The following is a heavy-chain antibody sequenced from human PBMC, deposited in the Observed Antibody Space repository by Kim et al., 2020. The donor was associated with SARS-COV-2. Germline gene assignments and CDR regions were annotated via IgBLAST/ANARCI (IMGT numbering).Heavy chain of an antibody. CDR2: ISYDGSNK. Sequence: GGSLRLSCAASGFMFSRYGMHWVRQAPGKGLEWVALISYDGSNKNYGDSVKGRFTISRDNSKSTMYLQMNSLRADDTAVYYCAKDYVRFGATSYFDYGGQGTLVTVLS. V-gene: IGHV3-30*18. CDR1: GFMFSRYG. J-gene: IGHJ4*02. D-gene: IGHD3-10*01. CDR3: AKDYVRFGATSYFDY.